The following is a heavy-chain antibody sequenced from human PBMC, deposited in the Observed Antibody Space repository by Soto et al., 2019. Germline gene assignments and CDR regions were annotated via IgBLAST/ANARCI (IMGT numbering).Heavy chain of an antibody. Sequence: QVQLVQSGAEVKKPGALVKVSCKASGYTFTSYDINWVRQATGQGLEWIGWMSPKTGNTGYAQNFQGRVTMTRNPSIRTACRELSSLICEDPAIHYCARARPDWRCVVWGQGTLVAVSS. D-gene: IGHD3-9*01. V-gene: IGHV1-8*01. CDR3: ARARPDWRCVV. CDR2: MSPKTGNT. J-gene: IGHJ4*02. CDR1: GYTFTSYD.